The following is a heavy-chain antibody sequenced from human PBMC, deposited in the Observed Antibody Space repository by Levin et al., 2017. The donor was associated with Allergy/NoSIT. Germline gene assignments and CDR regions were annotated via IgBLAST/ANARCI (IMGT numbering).Heavy chain of an antibody. Sequence: GGSLRLSCAASGFTFSSYWMHWVRQAPGKGLVWVSRINSDGSSTSYADSVKGRFTISRDNAKNTLYLQMNSLRAEDTAVYYCARSGLLWFGELAYFDYWGQGTLVTVSS. CDR2: INSDGSST. V-gene: IGHV3-74*01. D-gene: IGHD3-10*01. CDR3: ARSGLLWFGELAYFDY. CDR1: GFTFSSYW. J-gene: IGHJ4*02.